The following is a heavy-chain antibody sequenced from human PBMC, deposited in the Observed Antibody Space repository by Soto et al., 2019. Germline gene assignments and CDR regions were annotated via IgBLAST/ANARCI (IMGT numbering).Heavy chain of an antibody. Sequence: QVQLQESGPGLVKPSGTLSLTCAVSGGSISSSNWWSWVRQPPGKGLEWIGEIYHSGSTNYNPSLKSRVTTPANKPKHQFTLKLSSGTAADTAVYYCARAAIGGSSWPFDYWGQGTLVTVSS. J-gene: IGHJ4*02. CDR2: IYHSGST. CDR3: ARAAIGGSSWPFDY. V-gene: IGHV4-4*02. CDR1: GGSISSSNW. D-gene: IGHD6-13*01.